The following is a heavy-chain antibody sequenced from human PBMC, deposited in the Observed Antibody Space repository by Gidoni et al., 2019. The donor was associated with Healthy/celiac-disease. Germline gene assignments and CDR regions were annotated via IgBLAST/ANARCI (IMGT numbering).Heavy chain of an antibody. D-gene: IGHD3-22*01. CDR1: GFPFSSYG. CDR2: ISYDGSNK. CDR3: AKGYYYDSSGYGAGFDY. Sequence: QVQLVESGGGVVQPGRSLSISCAASGFPFSSYGMHWVRQAPGKGLEWVAVISYDGSNKYYADSVKGRFTISRDNSKNTLYLQMNSLRAEDTAVYYCAKGYYYDSSGYGAGFDYWGQGTLVTVSS. V-gene: IGHV3-30*18. J-gene: IGHJ4*02.